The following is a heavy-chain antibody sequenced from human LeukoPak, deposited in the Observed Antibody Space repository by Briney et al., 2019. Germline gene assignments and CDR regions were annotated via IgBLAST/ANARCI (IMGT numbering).Heavy chain of an antibody. V-gene: IGHV3-23*01. CDR3: AKPRTSGLGWAQFDY. CDR1: GFTFSSFA. Sequence: GGSLRLSCAASGFTFSSFAMTWVRQAPGKGLEWVSGFDGNGPNTYYADSVKGRWTISRDNSRNTLYLEMNSLRPEDTAIYYCAKPRTSGLGWAQFDYWGQGSLVTVSS. D-gene: IGHD2-8*02. J-gene: IGHJ4*02. CDR2: FDGNGPNT.